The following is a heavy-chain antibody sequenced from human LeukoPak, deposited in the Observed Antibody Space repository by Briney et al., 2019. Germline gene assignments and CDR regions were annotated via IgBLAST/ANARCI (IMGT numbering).Heavy chain of an antibody. D-gene: IGHD3-9*01. V-gene: IGHV4-34*01. CDR1: GGSFSGYF. CDR3: ARLTGGYGPTDALEI. J-gene: IGHJ3*02. Sequence: SETLSLTCVVYGGSFSGYFWSWIRQPPGKGLEWIGEITPSGSTNYNPSLRSRVTISLDTSKNQFSLSLTSVTAADTAVYYCARLTGGYGPTDALEIWGRGTLVTVSS. CDR2: ITPSGST.